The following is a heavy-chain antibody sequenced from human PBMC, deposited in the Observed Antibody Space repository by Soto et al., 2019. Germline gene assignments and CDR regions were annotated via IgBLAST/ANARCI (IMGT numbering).Heavy chain of an antibody. D-gene: IGHD6-6*01. CDR1: GGSISSYY. CDR3: ERAKGIAARVAFDI. V-gene: IGHV4-59*01. Sequence: PSETLSLTCTVSGGSISSYYWSWIRQPPGKGLEWIGYIYYSGSTNYNPSLKSRVTISVDTSKKQFSLKLSSVTAADTAVYYCERAKGIAARVAFDIWGQGTMVTVS. J-gene: IGHJ3*02. CDR2: IYYSGST.